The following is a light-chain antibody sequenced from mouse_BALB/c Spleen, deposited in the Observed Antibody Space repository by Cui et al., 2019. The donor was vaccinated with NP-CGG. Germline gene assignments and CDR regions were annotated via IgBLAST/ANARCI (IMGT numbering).Light chain of an antibody. Sequence: AVLTQESALTTSPGETVTLTCRSSTGTVTTSNYANWVQEKPDHFFTGLIGGTNNRAPGVPARFSGSLIGDKAALTITGAQTEDEAIYFCALWYSNHWVFGGGTKLTVL. CDR3: ALWYSNHWV. J-gene: IGLJ1*01. V-gene: IGLV1*01. CDR2: GTN. CDR1: TGTVTTSNY.